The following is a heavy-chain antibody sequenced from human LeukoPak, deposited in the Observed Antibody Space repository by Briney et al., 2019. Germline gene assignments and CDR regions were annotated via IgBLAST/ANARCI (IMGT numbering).Heavy chain of an antibody. CDR2: VNPTSGGT. D-gene: IGHD3-3*01. V-gene: IGHV1-2*02. J-gene: IGHJ5*02. CDR3: ARTPYYDFWSGYYSASFDP. CDR1: GYTFTGYY. Sequence: ASVKVSCKASGYTFTGYYMHWVRQAPGQGLEWMGWVNPTSGGTNYAQKFQGRVTMTRDTSISTAYMELSRLRSDDTAVYYCARTPYYDFWSGYYSASFDPWGQGTLVTVSS.